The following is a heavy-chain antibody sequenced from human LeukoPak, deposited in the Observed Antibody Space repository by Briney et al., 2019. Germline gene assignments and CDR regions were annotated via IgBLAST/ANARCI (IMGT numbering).Heavy chain of an antibody. D-gene: IGHD1-26*01. J-gene: IGHJ5*02. Sequence: KSGGFLRLSCAASGFTFSSDNMRWVRQAPGKGLEWGSSISSSNSDIYYTDSAKGRFTLSRDNAKNSLYLQMNSLRAEDTAIYYCAREWPKGGKYCDHWGQGTLVTVSS. V-gene: IGHV3-21*01. CDR1: GFTFSSDN. CDR2: ISSSNSDI. CDR3: AREWPKGGKYCDH.